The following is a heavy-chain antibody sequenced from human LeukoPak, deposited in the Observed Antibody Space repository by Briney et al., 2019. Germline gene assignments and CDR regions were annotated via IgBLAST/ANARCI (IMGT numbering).Heavy chain of an antibody. Sequence: PSQTLSLTCTVSGGSISSGDYYWSWIRQPPGKGLEWIGYIYYSGSTYYNPSLKSRVTISVDTSKNQFSLKLSSVTAADTAVYYCARQCVDYYDSSGYRSFDYWGQGTLVTVSS. V-gene: IGHV4-30-4*01. J-gene: IGHJ4*02. CDR2: IYYSGST. D-gene: IGHD3-22*01. CDR3: ARQCVDYYDSSGYRSFDY. CDR1: GGSISSGDYY.